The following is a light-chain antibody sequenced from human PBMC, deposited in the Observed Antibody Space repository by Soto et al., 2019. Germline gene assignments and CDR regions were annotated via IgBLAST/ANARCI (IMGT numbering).Light chain of an antibody. Sequence: EIVLTQSPATLSLSPGERATLSCGASQSISSNSLAWYQQKPGLAPRLLIYDASSKATGIPDRFSGSGSGTVFTLTISRLEAEDFVVYYCQQYSSSLTFGGGTKVEIK. CDR3: QQYSSSLT. CDR2: DAS. J-gene: IGKJ4*01. V-gene: IGKV3D-20*01. CDR1: QSISSNS.